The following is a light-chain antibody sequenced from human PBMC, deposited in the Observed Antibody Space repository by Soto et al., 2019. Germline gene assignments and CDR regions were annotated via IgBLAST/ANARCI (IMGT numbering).Light chain of an antibody. CDR1: QSVSSNY. J-gene: IGKJ4*01. CDR2: GAS. Sequence: EIGWPQYPGTLSLSPGERATLSCRASQSVSSNYLAWYQQKPGQAPRLLIYGASSRATGIPDRFSGSGSATDFTLTISRLEPEDFAVYYCQKYGTSPPLTFGGGTKVDIK. V-gene: IGKV3-20*01. CDR3: QKYGTSPPLT.